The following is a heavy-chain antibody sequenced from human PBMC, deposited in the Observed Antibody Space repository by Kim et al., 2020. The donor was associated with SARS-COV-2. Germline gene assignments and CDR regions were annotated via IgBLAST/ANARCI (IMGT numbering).Heavy chain of an antibody. CDR1: GFTFSSYW. D-gene: IGHD1-26*01. J-gene: IGHJ6*02. V-gene: IGHV3-74*01. CDR2: INSDGSST. Sequence: GGSLRLSCAASGFTFSSYWMHWVRQAPGKGLVWVSRINSDGSSTSYADSVKGRFTISRDNAKNTLYLQMNSLRAEDTAVYYCATGQPYSGSYSRYYYYYGMDVWGQGTTVTVSS. CDR3: ATGQPYSGSYSRYYYYYGMDV.